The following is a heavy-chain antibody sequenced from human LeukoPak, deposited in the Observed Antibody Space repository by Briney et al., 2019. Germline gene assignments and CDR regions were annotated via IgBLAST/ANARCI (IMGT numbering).Heavy chain of an antibody. Sequence: SVKVSCKASGGTFSSYTISWVRQAPGQGLEWMGRIIPILGIANYAQKFQGRVTITADKSTSTAYMELSSLRSEDTAVDYCARGVGSTAHPFDYWGQGTLVTVSS. CDR1: GGTFSSYT. CDR2: IIPILGIA. J-gene: IGHJ4*02. D-gene: IGHD5-18*01. V-gene: IGHV1-69*02. CDR3: ARGVGSTAHPFDY.